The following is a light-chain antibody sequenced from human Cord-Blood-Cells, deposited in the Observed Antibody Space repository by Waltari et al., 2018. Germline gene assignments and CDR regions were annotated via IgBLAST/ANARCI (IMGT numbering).Light chain of an antibody. CDR1: SSDAGSYNL. Sequence: QSALTQPASVSGSPGQSITISCTGTSSDAGSYNLASWYQHHPGKAPKLMIYEGSKRPSGFSNRFSGSKSGNTASLTISGLQAEDEADYYCCSYAGSSTFVFGTGTKVTVL. CDR3: CSYAGSSTFV. CDR2: EGS. J-gene: IGLJ1*01. V-gene: IGLV2-23*03.